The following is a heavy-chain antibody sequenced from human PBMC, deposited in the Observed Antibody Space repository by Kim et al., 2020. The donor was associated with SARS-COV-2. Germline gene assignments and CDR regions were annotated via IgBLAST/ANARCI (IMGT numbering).Heavy chain of an antibody. D-gene: IGHD4-17*01. CDR1: GFTFSNYG. CDR2: IWNDGNNK. Sequence: GGSLRLSCAASGFTFSNYGMHWVRQAPGKGLKWVAVIWNDGNNKYYADSVKGRFTISRDNSKNTLYLQMNSLRADDTAVYYCASAMRGYGDYAYVLDYWGQGTLVTVSS. CDR3: ASAMRGYGDYAYVLDY. V-gene: IGHV3-33*01. J-gene: IGHJ4*02.